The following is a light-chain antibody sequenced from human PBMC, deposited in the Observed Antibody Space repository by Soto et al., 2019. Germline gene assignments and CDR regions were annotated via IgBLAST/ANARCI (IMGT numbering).Light chain of an antibody. CDR1: SSNIGAGYD. V-gene: IGLV1-40*01. CDR2: GNS. Sequence: QSVLTQPPSVSGAPGQRVNISGTGSSSNIGAGYDVHWYQQLPGTAPKLLIYGNSNRPSGVPDRFSGSKSGTSASLAITGLQAEDEADYYCQSYDSSLSVWVFGGGTQLTVL. J-gene: IGLJ3*02. CDR3: QSYDSSLSVWV.